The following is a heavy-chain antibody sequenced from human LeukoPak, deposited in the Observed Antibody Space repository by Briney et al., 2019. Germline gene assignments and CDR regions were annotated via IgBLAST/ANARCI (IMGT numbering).Heavy chain of an antibody. D-gene: IGHD2-15*01. Sequence: GGSLTLSCAASGFTFSSFTMNWARQVPGKGLEGISYISLGNSTMFYADSVKGRFTISRDNAKNSLYLQMNSLRDDDTAVYYCARVGNGRSWDYWGQGTLVSVSS. J-gene: IGHJ4*02. CDR1: GFTFSSFT. V-gene: IGHV3-48*02. CDR2: ISLGNSTM. CDR3: ARVGNGRSWDY.